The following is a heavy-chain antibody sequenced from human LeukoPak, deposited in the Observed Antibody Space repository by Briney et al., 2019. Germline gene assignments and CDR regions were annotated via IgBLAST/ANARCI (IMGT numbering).Heavy chain of an antibody. CDR1: GGSISSGTYY. D-gene: IGHD2-15*01. CDR2: MYYTGST. V-gene: IGHV4-39*07. CDR3: ARVSREEFGRGYFDY. J-gene: IGHJ4*02. Sequence: KPSETLSLTCTLSGGSISSGTYYWGWIRQPPGKGLEWIGSMYYTGSTHYSPSLYSRVAVSLDTSQNQFSLRFNSVTAADTAMYFCARVSREEFGRGYFDYWGQGTLVTVSS.